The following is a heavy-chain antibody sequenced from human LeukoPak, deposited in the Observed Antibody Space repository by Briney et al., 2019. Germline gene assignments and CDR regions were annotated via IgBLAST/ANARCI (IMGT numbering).Heavy chain of an antibody. J-gene: IGHJ4*02. V-gene: IGHV3-33*01. D-gene: IGHD3-3*01. CDR2: IWYDGSNK. Sequence: PGRSLRLSCAASGFTFSSYGMHWARQAPGKGLEWVAVIWYDGSNKYYADSVKGRFTISRDNSKNTLYLQMNSLRAEDTAVYYCARAESRSGYYKGNLDYWGQGTLVTVSS. CDR3: ARAESRSGYYKGNLDY. CDR1: GFTFSSYG.